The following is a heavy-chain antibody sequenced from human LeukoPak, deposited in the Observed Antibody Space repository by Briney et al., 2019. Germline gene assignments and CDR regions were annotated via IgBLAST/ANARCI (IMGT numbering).Heavy chain of an antibody. J-gene: IGHJ3*02. D-gene: IGHD6-6*01. CDR1: EFTFTSYE. Sequence: GGSLRLSWAASEFTFTSYELNWGRQAPGKGLEWVSYISSSGNTISYADSVKGRFTISRDNAKKSLYLKVISLRAEDTAVYYCARGPSIAARYDAFDIWGQGTMVTVSS. CDR2: ISSSGNTI. V-gene: IGHV3-48*03. CDR3: ARGPSIAARYDAFDI.